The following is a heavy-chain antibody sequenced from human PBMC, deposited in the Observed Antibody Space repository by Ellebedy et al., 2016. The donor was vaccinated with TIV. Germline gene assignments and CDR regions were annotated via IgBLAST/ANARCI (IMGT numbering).Heavy chain of an antibody. CDR1: GFTVSSYF. Sequence: PGGSLRLSCAASGFTVSSYFMNWVRQTPGKGLEWVSVIYNDGGTNYTDSVKGRFTISRDSSKNTLYLQMNSLRAEDTAVYYCARDPRGGGAYGDNYFDPWGQGTLVTVSS. V-gene: IGHV3-66*01. J-gene: IGHJ5*02. CDR2: IYNDGGT. CDR3: ARDPRGGGAYGDNYFDP. D-gene: IGHD4-17*01.